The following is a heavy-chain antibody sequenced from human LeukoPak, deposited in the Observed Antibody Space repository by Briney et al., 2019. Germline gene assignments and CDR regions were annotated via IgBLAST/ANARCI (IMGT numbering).Heavy chain of an antibody. Sequence: TGGSLRLSCAASGFTFSSYGMHWVRQAPGKGLGWVAVISYDGSNKYYADSVKGRFTISRDNSKNTLYLQMNSLRAEDTAVYYCARDLGYSYGTHDYWGQGTLVTVSS. CDR3: ARDLGYSYGTHDY. CDR2: ISYDGSNK. V-gene: IGHV3-30*03. J-gene: IGHJ4*02. D-gene: IGHD5-18*01. CDR1: GFTFSSYG.